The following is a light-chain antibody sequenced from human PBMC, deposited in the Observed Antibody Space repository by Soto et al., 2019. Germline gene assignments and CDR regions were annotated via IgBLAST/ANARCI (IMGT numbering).Light chain of an antibody. J-gene: IGKJ2*01. CDR3: IQALQSYT. CDR2: LGS. Sequence: DIVMTQSPLSLPVTPGEPASISCRSSQSLLHSNGYNYLDWYLQKPGQSPQLLFYLGSNLASGVPDRFSGSGSGTDFTLKISRVEAEDLGVYYFIQALQSYTFSQGTKLEIK. V-gene: IGKV2-28*01. CDR1: QSLLHSNGYNY.